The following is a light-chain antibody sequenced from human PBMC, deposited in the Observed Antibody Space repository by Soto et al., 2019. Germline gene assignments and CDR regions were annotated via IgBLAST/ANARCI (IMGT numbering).Light chain of an antibody. CDR1: QSISSY. Sequence: DIQVPQSPPSLSASVGDRVTITCRTSQSISSYLNWYQQKPGKAPKLLIYAASSLQSGVPSRFSGSTSGTDFTLTISSLQPEDFATYYCQQSYTAPHTFGQGTKLEI. CDR3: QQSYTAPHT. CDR2: AAS. V-gene: IGKV1-39*01. J-gene: IGKJ2*01.